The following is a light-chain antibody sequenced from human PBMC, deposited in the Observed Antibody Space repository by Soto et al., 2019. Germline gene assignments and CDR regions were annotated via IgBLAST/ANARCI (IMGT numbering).Light chain of an antibody. CDR2: EVS. Sequence: QSALTQPASVSGSPGQSITISCTGTSSDVGGYNYVSWYQQHPGKAPKLIIYEVSNRPSGVSNRFSGSKSGNTASLTISGLPAEDEADYYCNSYTSSTTLVFGGGTKVTVL. CDR3: NSYTSSTTLV. J-gene: IGLJ3*02. V-gene: IGLV2-14*01. CDR1: SSDVGGYNY.